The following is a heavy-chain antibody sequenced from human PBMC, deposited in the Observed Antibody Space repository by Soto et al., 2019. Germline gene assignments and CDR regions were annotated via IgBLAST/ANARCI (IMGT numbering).Heavy chain of an antibody. Sequence: GESMKISCNAAGDKIKNYWIGWVRKMPGQGLEWMGIIFPDDSDTRYSPSFQGHVTISVDKSISTAYVQWSSLKASESAIYYCFRGGVTSRTFDYWGQGTLLTGSS. CDR2: IFPDDSDT. CDR3: FRGGVTSRTFDY. D-gene: IGHD3-16*01. V-gene: IGHV5-51*01. CDR1: GDKIKNYW. J-gene: IGHJ4*02.